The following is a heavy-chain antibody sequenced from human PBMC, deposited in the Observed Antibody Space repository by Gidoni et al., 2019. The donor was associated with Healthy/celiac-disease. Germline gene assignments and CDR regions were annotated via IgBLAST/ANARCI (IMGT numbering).Heavy chain of an antibody. J-gene: IGHJ4*02. V-gene: IGHV4-34*01. D-gene: IGHD2-21*02. CDR1: GGSFSGYY. Sequence: QVQLQQCGAGLSKPSETLSLRCAVYGGSFSGYYWSWLRQPPGKGLEWIGEINHSGSTNYNPSLKSRVTISVDTSKNQFSLKLSSVTAADTAVYYCASAYCGGDCYLDYWGQGTLVTVSS. CDR3: ASAYCGGDCYLDY. CDR2: INHSGST.